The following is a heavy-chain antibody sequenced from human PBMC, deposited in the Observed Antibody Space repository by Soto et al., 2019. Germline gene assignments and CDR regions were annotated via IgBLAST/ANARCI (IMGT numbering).Heavy chain of an antibody. D-gene: IGHD2-21*02. Sequence: EVQLVESGGGLVQPGGSLRLSCAASGFTVSSNHMSWVRQAPGKGLEWVSVIYSGGSTYYADSVKGRFTISRHNSKNTLYLQMNSLRAEDTAVYYCARGRDCGGDCPNWFDPWGQGTLVTVSS. J-gene: IGHJ5*02. V-gene: IGHV3-53*04. CDR1: GFTVSSNH. CDR3: ARGRDCGGDCPNWFDP. CDR2: IYSGGST.